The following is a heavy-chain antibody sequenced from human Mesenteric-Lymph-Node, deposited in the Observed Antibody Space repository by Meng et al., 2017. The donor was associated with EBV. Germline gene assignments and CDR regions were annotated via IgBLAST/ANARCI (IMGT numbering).Heavy chain of an antibody. V-gene: IGHV2-5*02. Sequence: SKDSCHTLVKPTRTHPVKGAFYGFSSSTSGVRVGWILQPTGKALEWLALIYWASDKRYSPSLKSRLTIIKGTSKNPVVLTMTNMGPADTATYYCAHRRREDAGYDSGFDNWGQGTLVTVSS. D-gene: IGHD5-12*01. CDR1: GFSSSTSGVR. CDR3: AHRRREDAGYDSGFDN. CDR2: IYWASDK. J-gene: IGHJ4*02.